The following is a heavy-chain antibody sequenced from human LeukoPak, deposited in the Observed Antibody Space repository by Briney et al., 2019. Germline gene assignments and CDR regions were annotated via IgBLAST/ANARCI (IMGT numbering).Heavy chain of an antibody. Sequence: GGSLRLSCAASGYTFSSYEMKWVRQAPGKGLEWVSYISSSGRTVYYADSVKGRFTISRDNAKDSLYLQMNSLRAEDTAVYYCARQIVGATGHDYWGQGTLVTVSS. D-gene: IGHD1-26*01. J-gene: IGHJ4*02. V-gene: IGHV3-48*03. CDR2: ISSSGRTV. CDR3: ARQIVGATGHDY. CDR1: GYTFSSYE.